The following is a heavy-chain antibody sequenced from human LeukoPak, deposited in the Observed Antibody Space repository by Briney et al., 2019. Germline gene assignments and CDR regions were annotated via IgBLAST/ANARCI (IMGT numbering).Heavy chain of an antibody. CDR1: GGSFSGYY. Sequence: PSETQSLTCAVYGGSFSGYYWNWIRQPPGKGLEWIGEVYHSGSTNYNPSLKSRVTISADTSKNQFSLKLSSVTAADTAVYYCARATYCSGGNCYKLRYFDLWGRGTLVTVSS. D-gene: IGHD2-15*01. CDR3: ARATYCSGGNCYKLRYFDL. V-gene: IGHV4-34*01. J-gene: IGHJ2*01. CDR2: VYHSGST.